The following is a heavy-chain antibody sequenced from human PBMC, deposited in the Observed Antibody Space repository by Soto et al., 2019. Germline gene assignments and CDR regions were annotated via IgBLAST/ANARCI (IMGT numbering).Heavy chain of an antibody. D-gene: IGHD7-27*01. V-gene: IGHV3-30*02. Sequence: DSVKGRFTISRDNSKNTLYLQMNSLTPEDTAIYYCATGGGLGPGGYWGQGTLVTVSS. CDR3: ATGGGLGPGGY. J-gene: IGHJ4*02.